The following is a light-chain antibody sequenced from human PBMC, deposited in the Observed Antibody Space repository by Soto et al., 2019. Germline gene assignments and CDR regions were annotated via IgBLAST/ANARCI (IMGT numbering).Light chain of an antibody. Sequence: EIVLTQSPATLSLSPGERVTLSCRASQSVSSYLAWFQYKPGQAPRLLIYDASNRATGVPPRFSGSGSGTDFTLTISSLEPEDFAVYYCQQRGSWPDTFGQGTKVEIK. CDR2: DAS. J-gene: IGKJ2*01. CDR3: QQRGSWPDT. CDR1: QSVSSY. V-gene: IGKV3-11*01.